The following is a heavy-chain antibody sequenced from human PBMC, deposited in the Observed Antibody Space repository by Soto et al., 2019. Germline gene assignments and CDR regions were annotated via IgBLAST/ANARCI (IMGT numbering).Heavy chain of an antibody. CDR3: ACLQVVMELNAMDV. Sequence: PGESLKISWKGSGYSFTSYWISWGRQMPGKGLEWRGRIDPRESYINYSPSFQGHVTISADKSNSTAYLQWGSLKAWETARDYYACLQVVMELNAMDVWGQGPTVTVSS. V-gene: IGHV5-10-1*01. CDR2: IDPRESYI. D-gene: IGHD2-15*01. CDR1: GYSFTSYW. J-gene: IGHJ6*02.